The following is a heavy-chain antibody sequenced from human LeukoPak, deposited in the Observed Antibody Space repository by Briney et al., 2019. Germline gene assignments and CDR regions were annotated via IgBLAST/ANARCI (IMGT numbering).Heavy chain of an antibody. CDR2: IGTGDDT. Sequence: GGSLRLSCAASGFTFSTYDMHWVRQVTGKGLEWVSAIGTGDDTYYLGSVKGRFTISRENAKNVLYLQMSSLRAEDTAVYYCAREIRETVVTRHYYYGIDVWGQGATVTVSS. D-gene: IGHD2-15*01. J-gene: IGHJ6*02. CDR1: GFTFSTYD. CDR3: AREIRETVVTRHYYYGIDV. V-gene: IGHV3-13*01.